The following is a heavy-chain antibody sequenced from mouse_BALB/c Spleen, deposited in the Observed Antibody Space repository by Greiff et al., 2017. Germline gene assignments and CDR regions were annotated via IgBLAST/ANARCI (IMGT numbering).Heavy chain of an antibody. CDR2: IYPGDGDT. J-gene: IGHJ2*01. Sequence: VKLQESGAELARPGASVKLSCKASGYTFTSYWMQWVKQRPGQGLEWIGAIYPGDGDTRYTQKFKGKATLTADKSSSTAYMQLSSLASEDSAVYYCAREDYWGQGTTLTVSS. CDR3: AREDY. V-gene: IGHV1-87*01. CDR1: GYTFTSYW.